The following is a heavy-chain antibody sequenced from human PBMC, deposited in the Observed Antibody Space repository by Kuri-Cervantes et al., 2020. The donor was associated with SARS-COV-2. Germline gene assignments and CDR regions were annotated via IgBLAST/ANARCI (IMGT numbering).Heavy chain of an antibody. CDR2: IYSSGST. CDR1: GGSISSGDYF. J-gene: IGHJ5*02. CDR3: ANYYYDKRGYYYGWFDP. D-gene: IGHD3-22*01. V-gene: IGHV4-30-4*01. Sequence: SCTVSGGSISSGDYFWSWIRQPPGKGLEWIGYIYSSGSTYYNPSLKSRVTMSVDRSKNQFSLKLTSVTAADTAVYYCANYYYDKRGYYYGWFDPWGQGTLVTVSS.